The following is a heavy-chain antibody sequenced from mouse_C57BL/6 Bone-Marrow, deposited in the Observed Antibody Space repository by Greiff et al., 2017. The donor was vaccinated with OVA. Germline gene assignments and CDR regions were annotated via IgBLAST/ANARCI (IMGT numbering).Heavy chain of an antibody. V-gene: IGHV5-4*01. D-gene: IGHD1-1*01. Sequence: EVHLVESGGGLVKPGGSLKLSCAASGFTFSSYAMSWVRQTPEKRLEWVATISDGGSYTYYPDNVKGRFTISRDNAKNNLYLQMSHLKSEDTAMYYCARVSTTVVATGVDYWGQGTTLTVSS. CDR3: ARVSTTVVATGVDY. CDR1: GFTFSSYA. J-gene: IGHJ2*01. CDR2: ISDGGSYT.